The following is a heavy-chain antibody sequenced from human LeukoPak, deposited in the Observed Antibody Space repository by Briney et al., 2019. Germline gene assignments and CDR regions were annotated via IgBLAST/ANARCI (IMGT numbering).Heavy chain of an antibody. D-gene: IGHD3-16*02. CDR2: IYYSGST. J-gene: IGHJ4*02. V-gene: IGHV4-39*07. Sequence: SETLSLTCTVSGGSISSSSYYWDWIRQPPGKGLEWVGSIYYSGSTYYNPSLKSRVTISIDTSKNQFSLKLSSVTAADTAVYFCARAVISFAGLIAKGFDSWGQGTLVTISS. CDR1: GGSISSSSYY. CDR3: ARAVISFAGLIAKGFDS.